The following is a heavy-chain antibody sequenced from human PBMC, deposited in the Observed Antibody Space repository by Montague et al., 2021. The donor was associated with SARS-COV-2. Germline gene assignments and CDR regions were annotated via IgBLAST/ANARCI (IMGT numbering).Heavy chain of an antibody. CDR3: ARASWIVATVPDY. V-gene: IGHV3-21*01. CDR1: GFSSSSYH. D-gene: IGHD5-12*01. Sequence: SLRLSCAASGFSSSSYHMNWVRQAPGKGLEWVSSISPSGDYIYSADSLKGRFIISRDNAKNSLYLQMSSLRAEDTAIYCCARASWIVATVPDYWGQGTLVTVSS. J-gene: IGHJ4*02. CDR2: ISPSGDYI.